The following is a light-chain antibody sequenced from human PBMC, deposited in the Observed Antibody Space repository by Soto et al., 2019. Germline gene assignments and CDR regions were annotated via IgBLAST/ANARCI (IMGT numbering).Light chain of an antibody. V-gene: IGKV1-27*01. CDR3: QKFNTAPRA. J-gene: IGKJ5*01. Sequence: DIQMPQSPSSLSASVGDRVTITCRASQDISVYLAWYQQKPRKVPKLLIYSASTLQSCVPSRFSGSGSGTVYTLTISSLQPEDVATYFWQKFNTAPRAFGQGTRLEIK. CDR1: QDISVY. CDR2: SAS.